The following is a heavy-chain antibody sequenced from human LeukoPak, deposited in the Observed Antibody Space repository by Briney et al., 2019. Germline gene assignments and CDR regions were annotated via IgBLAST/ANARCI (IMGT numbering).Heavy chain of an antibody. V-gene: IGHV1-46*01. Sequence: ASVKVSCKASGYTFTSYYMHWVRQAPGQGLEWMGIINPSGGSTSYAQKFQGRVTITADESTSTAYMELSSLRSGDTAVYYCASFGYCSGGSYSGVFDPWGQGTLVTVSS. D-gene: IGHD2-15*01. CDR2: INPSGGST. CDR1: GYTFTSYY. J-gene: IGHJ5*02. CDR3: ASFGYCSGGSYSGVFDP.